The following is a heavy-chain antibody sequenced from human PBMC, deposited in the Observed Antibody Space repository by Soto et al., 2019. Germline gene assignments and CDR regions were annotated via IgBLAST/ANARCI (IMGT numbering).Heavy chain of an antibody. CDR3: ARVTIAVAGPDDAFDI. Sequence: QVQLQQWGAGLLKPSETLSLTCAVYGGSFSGYYWSWIRQPPGKGLEWIGEINHSGSTNYNPSLKSRVTISVDTPKNQFSLKLSAVPAADTAVYYCARVTIAVAGPDDAFDIWGKGTMVTVSS. V-gene: IGHV4-34*01. CDR2: INHSGST. D-gene: IGHD6-19*01. J-gene: IGHJ3*02. CDR1: GGSFSGYY.